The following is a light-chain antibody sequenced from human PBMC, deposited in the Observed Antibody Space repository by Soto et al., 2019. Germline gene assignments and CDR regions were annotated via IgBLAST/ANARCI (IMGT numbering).Light chain of an antibody. V-gene: IGKV1-39*01. CDR2: TSG. CDR1: QRITTY. Sequence: IQMTQSPSSLSASLGDRVTITCRASQRITTYLNWYQQKPGNAPKLLITTSGTLQRGVPSRFSGSWSGTDFTLTITSLPREDFATYFCQQTYSTPYTFGQGTKLEIK. J-gene: IGKJ2*01. CDR3: QQTYSTPYT.